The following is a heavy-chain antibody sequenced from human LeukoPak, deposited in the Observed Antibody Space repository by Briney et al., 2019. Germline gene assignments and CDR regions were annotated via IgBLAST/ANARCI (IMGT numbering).Heavy chain of an antibody. Sequence: GASVKVSCKASGGTFSSYAISWVRQAPGRGLEWMGGIIPIFATANYAQKFQGRVTITADKSTSTAYMELSSLRSEDTAVYYCARVSSGHINTYYYYGMDVWGQGTTVTVSS. D-gene: IGHD3-22*01. CDR2: IIPIFATA. J-gene: IGHJ6*02. CDR3: ARVSSGHINTYYYYGMDV. V-gene: IGHV1-69*06. CDR1: GGTFSSYA.